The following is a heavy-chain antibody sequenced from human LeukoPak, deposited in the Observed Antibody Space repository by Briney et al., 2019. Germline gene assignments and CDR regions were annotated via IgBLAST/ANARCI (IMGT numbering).Heavy chain of an antibody. CDR2: INPSGGAT. CDR1: GYTFTSYY. V-gene: IGHV1-46*01. J-gene: IGHJ4*02. CDR3: ARGITGTNFDY. D-gene: IGHD1-20*01. Sequence: ASVKVSCKASGYTFTSYYVHWVRQAPGQGLEWMGIINPSGGATTYAQKFQGRVTMTRDTSTTTVDMELSSLSSEDTAVCYCARGITGTNFDYWGQGTLVTVSS.